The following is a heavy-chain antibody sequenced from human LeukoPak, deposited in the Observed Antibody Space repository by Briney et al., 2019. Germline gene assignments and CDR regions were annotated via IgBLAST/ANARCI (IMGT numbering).Heavy chain of an antibody. D-gene: IGHD2-15*01. CDR1: GGSISSGGYY. CDR3: ATSSVMSGSLVY. CDR2: IYHSGNT. V-gene: IGHV4-30-2*01. J-gene: IGHJ4*02. Sequence: PSQTLSLTCTVSGGSISSGGYYWSWIRQHPGKGLEWIGYIYHSGNTYYNPSLKSRVTISVDRSKNQFSLKLSSVTAADTAVYYCATSSVMSGSLVYWGQGTLVTVSS.